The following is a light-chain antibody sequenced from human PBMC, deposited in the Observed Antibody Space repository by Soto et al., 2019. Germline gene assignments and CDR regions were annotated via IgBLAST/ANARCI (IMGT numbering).Light chain of an antibody. Sequence: QSALTQPPSASGSPGQSVTISCTGTSSDDGGYNYVSWYQQHPGKAPKLIIYEVYKRPSGVPDRFSGSKSGNTAALTVSWLQAEDEADYYCSSYVGTDSYVFGTGTKVTVL. CDR3: SSYVGTDSYV. CDR2: EVY. V-gene: IGLV2-8*01. J-gene: IGLJ1*01. CDR1: SSDDGGYNY.